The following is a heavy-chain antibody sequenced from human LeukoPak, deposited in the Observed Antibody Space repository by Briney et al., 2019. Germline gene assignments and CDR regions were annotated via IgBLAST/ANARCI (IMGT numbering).Heavy chain of an antibody. Sequence: ASEALSLTCTVSGGSITSYYWSWIRQPPGKGLEGIGDIYYSGSTYYKPSLKSRLNISVDTSKDQFSLKLSSVTAADTAVYYCARGIGSYYYGSGSNYYGMDVWGQGTTVTVSS. CDR2: IYYSGST. CDR1: GGSITSYY. J-gene: IGHJ6*02. D-gene: IGHD3-10*01. CDR3: ARGIGSYYYGSGSNYYGMDV. V-gene: IGHV4-59*12.